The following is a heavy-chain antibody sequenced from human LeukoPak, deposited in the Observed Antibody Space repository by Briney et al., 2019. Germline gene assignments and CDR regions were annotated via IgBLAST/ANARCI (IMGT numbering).Heavy chain of an antibody. Sequence: ASVKVSCKASGYIFTAYYIHWLRQAPGQGLEWMGWINPNSGGTNYAQKFQGRVTMTRDTSISTAYMELSRLRSDDTAVYYCARALKSRPAAEVDYWGQGTLVTVSS. CDR3: ARALKSRPAAEVDY. V-gene: IGHV1-2*02. D-gene: IGHD2-15*01. CDR1: GYIFTAYY. CDR2: INPNSGGT. J-gene: IGHJ4*02.